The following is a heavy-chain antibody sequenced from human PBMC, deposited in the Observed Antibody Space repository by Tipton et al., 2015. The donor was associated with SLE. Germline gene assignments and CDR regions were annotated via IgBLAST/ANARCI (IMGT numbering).Heavy chain of an antibody. J-gene: IGHJ6*03. CDR3: ARDNRGLLAGYYSYYYYMDV. CDR1: GGSIAYGSYY. Sequence: TLSLTCTVSGGSIAYGSYYWGWIRQPAGKGLEWIGRIDASGITNYNPSPKGRVSMSASRSKNQLSLKVTSVTAADTAGYYCARDNRGLLAGYYSYYYYMDVWGKGTTVTVSS. V-gene: IGHV4-61*02. CDR2: IDASGIT. D-gene: IGHD2/OR15-2a*01.